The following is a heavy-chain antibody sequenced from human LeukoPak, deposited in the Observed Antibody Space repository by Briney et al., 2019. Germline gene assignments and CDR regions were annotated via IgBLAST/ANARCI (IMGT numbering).Heavy chain of an antibody. Sequence: SGGSLRLSCAASGFTFSSYAMHWVRQAPGKGLEWVAVISYDGSNKYYADSVKGRFTISSDNSKNTLYLQMNSLRAEDTAVYYCARDSSSSWYFDYWGQGTLVTVSS. CDR3: ARDSSSSWYFDY. CDR1: GFTFSSYA. V-gene: IGHV3-30-3*01. D-gene: IGHD6-13*01. CDR2: ISYDGSNK. J-gene: IGHJ4*02.